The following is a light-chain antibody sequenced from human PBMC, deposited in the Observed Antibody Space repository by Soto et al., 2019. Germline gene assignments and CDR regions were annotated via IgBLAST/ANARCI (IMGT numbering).Light chain of an antibody. J-gene: IGKJ3*01. V-gene: IGKV1-12*01. CDR1: QDIGSW. CDR3: QLANKFPFT. CDR2: ATS. Sequence: DLQMTQSPSSVSASVGDRVTITCRASQDIGSWLAWYQQKPGKAPKLLISATSNLHSGVPSRFSGSGFGTDFTLTISGLQPEDFATYYCQLANKFPFTFGPGTTVDIK.